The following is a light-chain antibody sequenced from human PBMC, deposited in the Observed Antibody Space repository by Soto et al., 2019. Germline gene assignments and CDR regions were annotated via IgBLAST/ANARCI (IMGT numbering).Light chain of an antibody. CDR1: PISSN. J-gene: IGKJ2*01. CDR2: GAS. V-gene: IGKV3-15*01. Sequence: VVTQSPASLSVSPGDRVTISCRAGPISSNLAWHQQRPGQAPRLLIYGASVRATGVPARFSGSGSGTEFTLTINSLQSEDYAVYFCQQYNNWPYTFGQGTKVGIK. CDR3: QQYNNWPYT.